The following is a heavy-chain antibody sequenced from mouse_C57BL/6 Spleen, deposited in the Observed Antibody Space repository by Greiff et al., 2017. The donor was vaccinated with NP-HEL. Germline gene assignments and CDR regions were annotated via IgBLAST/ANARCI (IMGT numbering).Heavy chain of an antibody. Sequence: QVQLKQSGAELVRPGASVTLSCKASGYTFTDYEMHWVKQTPVHGLEWIGAIDPETGGTAYNQKFKGKAILTADKSSSTAYMELRSLTSEDSAVYYCTRWGSYYWGQGTTLTVSS. D-gene: IGHD3-1*01. V-gene: IGHV1-15*01. CDR3: TRWGSYY. CDR2: IDPETGGT. CDR1: GYTFTDYE. J-gene: IGHJ2*01.